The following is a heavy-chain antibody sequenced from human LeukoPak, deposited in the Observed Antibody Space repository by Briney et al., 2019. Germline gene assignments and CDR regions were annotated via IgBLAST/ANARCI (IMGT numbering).Heavy chain of an antibody. D-gene: IGHD6-6*01. J-gene: IGHJ4*02. Sequence: ETLSLTCTVSGDSISSYYWSWIRQPPGKGLQWVSLISGPGSVTHQADSVKGRFTISRDNSKNSLYLQMSSLRTEDTALYYCARGTGSGSYLLDYWGQGTLVTVSS. CDR1: GDSISSYY. CDR3: ARGTGSGSYLLDY. V-gene: IGHV3-43*02. CDR2: ISGPGSVT.